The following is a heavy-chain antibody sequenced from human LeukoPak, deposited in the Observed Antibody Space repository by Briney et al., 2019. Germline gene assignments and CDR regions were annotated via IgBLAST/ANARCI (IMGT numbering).Heavy chain of an antibody. J-gene: IGHJ4*02. Sequence: PGGSLRLSCAASGFTFSSYAMHWVRQAPGKGLEWVAVISSDGSIKHYADSVKGRFTISRDNSKNTLYLQMNGLRSEDTAVYSCAIDLYGDWGQGTLVTVSS. D-gene: IGHD4-17*01. V-gene: IGHV3-30*04. CDR3: AIDLYGD. CDR2: ISSDGSIK. CDR1: GFTFSSYA.